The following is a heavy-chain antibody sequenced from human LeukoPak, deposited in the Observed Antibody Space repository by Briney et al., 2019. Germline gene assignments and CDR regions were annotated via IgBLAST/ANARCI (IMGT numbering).Heavy chain of an antibody. Sequence: ASVKVSCKASGGTFISYAISWVRQAPGQGLEWMGGIIPISGTANYAQKFQGRVTITADESTSTAYMELSSLRSEDTAVYYCARHVEMATITFDYWGQGTLVTVSS. CDR3: ARHVEMATITFDY. J-gene: IGHJ4*02. CDR1: GGTFISYA. V-gene: IGHV1-69*13. D-gene: IGHD5-24*01. CDR2: IIPISGTA.